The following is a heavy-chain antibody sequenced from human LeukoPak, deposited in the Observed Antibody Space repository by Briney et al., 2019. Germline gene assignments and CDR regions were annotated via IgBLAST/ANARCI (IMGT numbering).Heavy chain of an antibody. CDR1: GFTFSNYT. Sequence: GGSLRLSCAASGFTFSNYTMNWVRQAPGKGLEWVSYISSSSSAIFYADSVKGRFTISRDNAKNSLYLQMNSLRAEDTAVYYCARDSSEMSYNYYYYYMDVWGKGTTVTVSS. J-gene: IGHJ6*03. V-gene: IGHV3-48*01. D-gene: IGHD2-2*01. CDR2: ISSSSSAI. CDR3: ARDSSEMSYNYYYYYMDV.